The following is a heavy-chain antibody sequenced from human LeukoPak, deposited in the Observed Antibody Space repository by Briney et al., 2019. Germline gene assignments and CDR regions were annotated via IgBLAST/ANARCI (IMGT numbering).Heavy chain of an antibody. D-gene: IGHD3-10*02. J-gene: IGHJ6*04. V-gene: IGHV3-23*01. CDR1: GFTFNTYA. CDR3: AELGITMIGGV. Sequence: GGSLRLSCAASGFTFNTYAMSWVRQAPGKGLEWVSAISDSGGSAYYADSVKGRFTISRDNAKNSLYLQMNSLRAEDTAVYYCAELGITMIGGVWGKGTTVTISS. CDR2: ISDSGGSA.